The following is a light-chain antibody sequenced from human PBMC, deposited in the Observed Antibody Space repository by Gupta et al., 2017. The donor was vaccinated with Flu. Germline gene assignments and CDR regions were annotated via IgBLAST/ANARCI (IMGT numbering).Light chain of an antibody. CDR1: QSTSTY. CDR3: QQRDSVPWT. Sequence: DIQMTQSPSSLSASIGDRVTITCRASQSTSTYLNWYQQQPGKAPKLLIYAASRVKSGVPSRFSGSGSGTDFTLTITSRQSEDFANYYCQQRDSVPWTFGQGTKVDIK. CDR2: AAS. V-gene: IGKV1-39*01. J-gene: IGKJ1*01.